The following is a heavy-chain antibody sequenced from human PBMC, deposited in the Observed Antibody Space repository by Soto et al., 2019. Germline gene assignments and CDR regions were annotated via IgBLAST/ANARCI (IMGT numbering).Heavy chain of an antibody. CDR2: IIPIFGTA. J-gene: IGHJ3*02. CDR3: ARGLYDSSGYYYEIAFDI. Sequence: SVQVSCKASGGTFSSYAISWVRQAPGQGLEWMGGIIPIFGTANYAQKFQGRVTITADESTSTAYMELSSLRSEDTAVYYCARGLYDSSGYYYEIAFDIWGQGTMVTVSS. V-gene: IGHV1-69*13. D-gene: IGHD3-22*01. CDR1: GGTFSSYA.